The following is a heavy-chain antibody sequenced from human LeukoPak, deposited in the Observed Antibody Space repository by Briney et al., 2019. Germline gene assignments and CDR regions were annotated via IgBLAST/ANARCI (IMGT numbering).Heavy chain of an antibody. CDR1: GYTFTGYY. CDR3: ARVVNYHDSSGYS. CDR2: INPNSGGT. Sequence: ASVKVSCKASGYTFTGYYMHWVRQAPGQGLEWMGRINPNSGGTNYAQKFQGRVTMTRDTSISTAYMELSRLRSDDTAVYYCARVVNYHDSSGYSWGQGTLVTVSS. V-gene: IGHV1-2*06. D-gene: IGHD3-22*01. J-gene: IGHJ5*02.